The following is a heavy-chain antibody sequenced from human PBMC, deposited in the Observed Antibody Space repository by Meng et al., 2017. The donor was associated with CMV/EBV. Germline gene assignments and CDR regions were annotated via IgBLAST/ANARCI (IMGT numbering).Heavy chain of an antibody. J-gene: IGHJ6*02. CDR3: ARVVIMVYYYYGMDV. V-gene: IGHV3-21*01. D-gene: IGHD3-3*01. CDR1: GFTFSSYS. CDR2: ISSSSSYI. Sequence: GGSLRLSCAASGFTFSSYSMNWVRQAPGKGLEWVSSISSSSSYIYYADSVKGRFTISRDNAKNSLYLQMNSLRAEDTAVYYCARVVIMVYYYYGMDVWGQGTTVTV.